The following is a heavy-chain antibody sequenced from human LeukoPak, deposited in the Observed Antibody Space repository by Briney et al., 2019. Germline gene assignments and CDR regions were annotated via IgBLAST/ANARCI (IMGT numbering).Heavy chain of an antibody. CDR3: ARLPSIAGPSDY. Sequence: SETLSLTCTASGGSISSYYWSWIRQPPGKGLEWIGYIYYSGYTNYNPSLKSRVTISIDTSKNQFSLKLSSVTAADTAVYYCARLPSIAGPSDYWGQGTLVTVSS. CDR1: GGSISSYY. V-gene: IGHV4-59*08. D-gene: IGHD6-6*01. CDR2: IYYSGYT. J-gene: IGHJ4*02.